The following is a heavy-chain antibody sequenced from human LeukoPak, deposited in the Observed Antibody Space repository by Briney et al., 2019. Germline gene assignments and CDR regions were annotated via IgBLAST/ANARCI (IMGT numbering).Heavy chain of an antibody. CDR2: IYYSGST. J-gene: IGHJ4*02. Sequence: SETLSLTCTVSGGSISSSSYYWGWIRQPPGKGLEWIGSIYYSGSTYYNPYLKSRVTISVDTSKNQFSLKLSSVTAADTAVYYCARDGDGYNYRGVDYWGQGTLVTVSS. CDR3: ARDGDGYNYRGVDY. CDR1: GGSISSSSYY. V-gene: IGHV4-39*07. D-gene: IGHD5-24*01.